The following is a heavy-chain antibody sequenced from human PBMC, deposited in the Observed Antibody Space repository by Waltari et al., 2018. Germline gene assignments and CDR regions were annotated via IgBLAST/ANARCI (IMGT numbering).Heavy chain of an antibody. J-gene: IGHJ5*02. V-gene: IGHV3-74*01. CDR1: GFTISNYW. Sequence: EEQLVDSGGGLVQPGGSLRLSCEASGFTISNYWMHWVRQAPGKGLVWVSYINTHGSNTNYADSVKGRFTISRDNAKNTLYLQMNSLRAEDTAVYYCTRDQPHSRFDPWGQGTLVTVSS. D-gene: IGHD3-3*02. CDR2: INTHGSNT. CDR3: TRDQPHSRFDP.